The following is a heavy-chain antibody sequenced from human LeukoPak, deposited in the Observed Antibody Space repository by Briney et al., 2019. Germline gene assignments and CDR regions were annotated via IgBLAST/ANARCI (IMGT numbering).Heavy chain of an antibody. J-gene: IGHJ5*02. D-gene: IGHD2-2*01. V-gene: IGHV4-34*01. CDR3: VRGRYCSSATCYDWFDP. CDR2: ITYGGTT. CDR1: DGSFGGYH. Sequence: SETLSLTCGVYDGSFGGYHWNWIRQPPGKRREWIGEITYGGTTNYNPSLRSRVTMSVDTSKKQFSLKLTSVTAADTAVYYCVRGRYCSSATCYDWFDPWGPGTHVSVSS.